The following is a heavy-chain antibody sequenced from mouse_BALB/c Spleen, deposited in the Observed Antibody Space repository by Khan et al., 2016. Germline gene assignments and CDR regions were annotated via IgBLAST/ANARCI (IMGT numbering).Heavy chain of an antibody. CDR1: GFTFSDYY. V-gene: IGHV5-4*02. D-gene: IGHD2-4*01. CDR3: GREGLRRGFAY. Sequence: EVELVESGGGLVKPGGSLKLSCAASGFTFSDYYMYWVRQTPEKRLEWVATISDGGSYTYYPDSVKGRFTISRDNAKNNLYLQMSSLKSEDTAKYYCGREGLRRGFAYWGQGTLVTVAA. J-gene: IGHJ3*01. CDR2: ISDGGSYT.